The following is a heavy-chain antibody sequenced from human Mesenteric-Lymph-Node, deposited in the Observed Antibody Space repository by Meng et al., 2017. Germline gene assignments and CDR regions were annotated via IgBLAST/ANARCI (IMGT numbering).Heavy chain of an antibody. CDR3: ARREAGLGELLKY. J-gene: IGHJ4*02. V-gene: IGHV7-4-1*02. CDR2: INTNTGNP. CDR1: GYTFTRYA. D-gene: IGHD3-10*01. Sequence: QGQLVQAGSEVKKPGAAVKVSCKASGYTFTRYAMNWVRQAPGQGLEWMGWINTNTGNPTYAQGFTGRFVFSLDTSVSTAYLQISSLKTEDTAVYYCARREAGLGELLKYWGQGTLVTVSS.